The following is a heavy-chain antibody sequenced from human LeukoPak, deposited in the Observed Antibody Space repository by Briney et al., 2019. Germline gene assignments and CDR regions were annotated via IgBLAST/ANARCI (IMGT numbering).Heavy chain of an antibody. CDR2: INSYSGNR. CDR1: GYSFTSYA. J-gene: IGHJ4*02. Sequence: ASVKVSCKASGYSFTSYAIIWSRQAPGQGLEWMGWINSYSGNRNYAQKLQGRVTMTTDTSTSTAYMELRSLRFDDTAVYYCAREIQSMAPGHWGQGTLVTVSS. V-gene: IGHV1-18*01. CDR3: AREIQSMAPGH. D-gene: IGHD3-10*01.